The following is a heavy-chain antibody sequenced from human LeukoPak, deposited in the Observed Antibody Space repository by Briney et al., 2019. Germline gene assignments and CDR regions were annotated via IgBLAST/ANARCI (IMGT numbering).Heavy chain of an antibody. CDR2: ILGSGDAK. CDR3: AKWQGRDCSSTSCPPSY. CDR1: GFTFSHYA. J-gene: IGHJ4*02. Sequence: GGSLRLSCAASGFTFSHYAMNWVRQAPGKGLEWVSVILGSGDAKDYADSVKGRFTISRDNSKNTLYLQMNSLRAEDTAVYYCAKWQGRDCSSTSCPPSYWGQGTLVTVSS. V-gene: IGHV3-23*01. D-gene: IGHD2-2*01.